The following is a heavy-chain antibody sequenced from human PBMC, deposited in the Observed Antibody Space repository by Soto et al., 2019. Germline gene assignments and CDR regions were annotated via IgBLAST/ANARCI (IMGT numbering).Heavy chain of an antibody. Sequence: SETLSLTCAVSGGSISSGGYSWSWIRQPPGKGLEWIGYIYHSGSTYYNPSLKSRVTISVDRSKNQFSLKLSSVTAADTAVYYCARGYDYDSSNWFDPWGQGTLVTVSS. J-gene: IGHJ5*02. CDR3: ARGYDYDSSNWFDP. CDR1: GGSISSGGYS. CDR2: IYHSGST. D-gene: IGHD3-22*01. V-gene: IGHV4-30-2*01.